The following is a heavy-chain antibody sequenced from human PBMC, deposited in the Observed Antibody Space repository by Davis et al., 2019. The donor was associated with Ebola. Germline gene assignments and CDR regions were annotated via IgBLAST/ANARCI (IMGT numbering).Heavy chain of an antibody. D-gene: IGHD2-15*01. V-gene: IGHV4-59*11. J-gene: IGHJ6*02. Sequence: PSETLSLTCTVSGGSISSHYWSWIRQPPGKGLEWIGYIHYSGSTDYNPSLKSRVTISVDTSKNQFSLKLSSVTAADTAVYYCARYDCSEGGCYRSHGLDVWGQGTTVTVSS. CDR3: ARYDCSEGGCYRSHGLDV. CDR2: IHYSGST. CDR1: GGSISSHY.